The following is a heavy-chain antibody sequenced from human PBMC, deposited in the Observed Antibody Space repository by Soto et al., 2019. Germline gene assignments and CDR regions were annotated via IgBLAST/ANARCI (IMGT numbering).Heavy chain of an antibody. D-gene: IGHD2-2*02. J-gene: IGHJ6*03. CDR2: ISSSSSYI. V-gene: IGHV3-21*01. CDR3: ARDRPIVVVPAAIKDYYYYMDV. CDR1: GFTFSSYS. Sequence: GGSLRLSCAASGFTFSSYSMNWVRQAPGKGLEWVSSISSSSSYIYYADSVKGRFTISRDNAKNSLYLQMNSLRAEDTAVYYCARDRPIVVVPAAIKDYYYYMDVWGKGTTVTVSS.